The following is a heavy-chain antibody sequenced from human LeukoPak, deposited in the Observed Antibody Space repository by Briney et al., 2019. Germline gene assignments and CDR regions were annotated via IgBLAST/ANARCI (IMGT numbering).Heavy chain of an antibody. CDR2: VKGDGTFT. D-gene: IGHD5-24*01. CDR1: GFTFSNYW. Sequence: GGSLTLSCAASGFTFSNYWMHWVRQAPGKGLVWVSRVKGDGTFTNYADSVKGRFTISRDNAKYTLYLQMHSRRAEDTAIYYCVRDGDDYNFDYWGQGSLVTVSS. J-gene: IGHJ4*02. CDR3: VRDGDDYNFDY. V-gene: IGHV3-74*01.